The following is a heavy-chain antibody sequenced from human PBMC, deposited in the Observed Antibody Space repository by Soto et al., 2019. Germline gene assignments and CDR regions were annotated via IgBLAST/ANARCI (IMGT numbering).Heavy chain of an antibody. CDR3: ARDPHYYDSSGLGYFDY. J-gene: IGHJ4*02. V-gene: IGHV1-46*01. D-gene: IGHD3-22*01. CDR1: GYTFTSYY. Sequence: EASVKVSCKASGYTFTSYYMHWVRQAPGQGLEWMGIINPSGGSTSYAQKFQGRVTMTRDTSTSTVYMELSSLRSEDTAVYYCARDPHYYDSSGLGYFDYWGQGTLVTVSS. CDR2: INPSGGST.